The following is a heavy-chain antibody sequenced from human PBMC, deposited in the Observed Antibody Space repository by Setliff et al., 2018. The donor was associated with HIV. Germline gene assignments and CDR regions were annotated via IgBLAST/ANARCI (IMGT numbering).Heavy chain of an antibody. CDR2: IIPVFRMT. J-gene: IGHJ4*02. CDR1: GDTFSTSA. D-gene: IGHD3-9*01. CDR3: ARSPASLTGYPLYIDY. V-gene: IGHV1-69*13. Sequence: ASVKVSCKAPGDTFSTSALSWVRQAPGQGLEWMGGIIPVFRMTDYTGESQGRVTITADESTSTAYMELSSLRSEDTAVYYCARSPASLTGYPLYIDYWGQGTLVTVSS.